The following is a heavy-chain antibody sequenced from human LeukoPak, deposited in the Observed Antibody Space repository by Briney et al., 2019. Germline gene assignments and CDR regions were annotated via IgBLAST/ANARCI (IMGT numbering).Heavy chain of an antibody. CDR3: ARDSYYGSGTPYYFDY. J-gene: IGHJ4*02. CDR1: GFTFSSYA. CDR2: IKQDGSEK. Sequence: GGSLRLSCAASGFTFSSYAMHWVRQAPGKGLEWVANIKQDGSEKYYVDSVKGRFTISRDNAKNSLYLQMNSLRAEDTAVYYCARDSYYGSGTPYYFDYWGQGTLVTVSS. D-gene: IGHD3-10*01. V-gene: IGHV3-7*01.